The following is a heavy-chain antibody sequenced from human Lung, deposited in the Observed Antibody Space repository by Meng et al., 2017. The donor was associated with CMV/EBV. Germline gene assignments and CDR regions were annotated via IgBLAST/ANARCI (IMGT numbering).Heavy chain of an antibody. V-gene: IGHV3-23*01. CDR3: AKGPNYSSYFPTIPFFDY. D-gene: IGHD4-11*01. CDR1: GFTFSNYA. J-gene: IGHJ4*02. CDR2: ITSSGGTT. Sequence: ESLKIPCAVSGFTFSNYAMSWVRQAPGKGLEWVSGITSSGGTTYYADSVKGRFTISRDRSKNSLYLQMNSLRAEDTAVYYCAKGPNYSSYFPTIPFFDYWGQGALVTVSS.